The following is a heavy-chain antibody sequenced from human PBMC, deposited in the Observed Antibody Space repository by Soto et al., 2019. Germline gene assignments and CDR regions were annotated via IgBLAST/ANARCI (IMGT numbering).Heavy chain of an antibody. CDR1: GYTFTSYG. CDR2: INAGNGNT. V-gene: IGHV1-3*01. J-gene: IGHJ6*02. Sequence: ASVKVSCKASGYTFTSYGIHWVRQAPGQRLEWTGWINAGNGNTKYAEKLQGRVTITRDTSASTAYLELSSLRSEDTAVYYCARAPGASSAYYSSYYYGMDVWDQGTTVTVSS. D-gene: IGHD3-22*01. CDR3: ARAPGASSAYYSSYYYGMDV.